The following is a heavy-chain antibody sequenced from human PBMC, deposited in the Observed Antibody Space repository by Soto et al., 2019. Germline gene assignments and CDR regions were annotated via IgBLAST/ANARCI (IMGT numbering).Heavy chain of an antibody. V-gene: IGHV1-69*02. CDR2: IIPILGIA. CDR1: GGTFSSYT. J-gene: IGHJ3*02. D-gene: IGHD4-17*01. CDR3: ARPYGDYRIDAFDI. Sequence: QVQLVQSGAEVKKPGSSVKVSCKASGGTFSSYTISWVRQAPVQGLEWMGRIIPILGIANYAQKFQGRVTITADKSTSTAYMELSSLRSEDTAVYSCARPYGDYRIDAFDIWGQGTMVTVSS.